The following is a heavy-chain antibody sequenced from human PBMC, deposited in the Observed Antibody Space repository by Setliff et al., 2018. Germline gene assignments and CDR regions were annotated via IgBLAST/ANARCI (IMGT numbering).Heavy chain of an antibody. CDR3: ARDVFPYHYEGAFDI. D-gene: IGHD3-22*01. J-gene: IGHJ3*02. V-gene: IGHV1-46*01. Sequence: ASVKVSCKASGYTFTSHYMHWVRQAPGLGLEWMGTINPSSGRTSYAQKFQGRVTMTRDTSTSTIYTDMSSLRSEDTAVYYCARDVFPYHYEGAFDIWGQGTMVTVSS. CDR1: GYTFTSHY. CDR2: INPSSGRT.